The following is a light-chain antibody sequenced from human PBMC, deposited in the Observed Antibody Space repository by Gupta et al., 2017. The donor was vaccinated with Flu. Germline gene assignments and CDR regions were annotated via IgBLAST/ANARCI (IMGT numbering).Light chain of an antibody. CDR2: TTS. V-gene: IGKV1-12*01. CDR1: QGVSKY. CDR3: QQANSFPIT. Sequence: PSSGSASVGDRVTVTCRASQGVSKYVAWYQQKPGDAPNLLIYTTSTLQRGVPSRFSGSASGTDFTLTISSLQPEDSATYYCQQANSFPITFGQGTRLEIK. J-gene: IGKJ5*01.